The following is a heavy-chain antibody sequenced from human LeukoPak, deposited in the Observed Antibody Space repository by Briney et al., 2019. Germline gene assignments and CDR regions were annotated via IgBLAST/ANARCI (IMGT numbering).Heavy chain of an antibody. J-gene: IGHJ4*02. CDR3: ARLSDRNWGHPPDY. D-gene: IGHD7-27*01. CDR2: IYPGDSDT. CDR1: GSIFTSYW. V-gene: IGHV5-51*01. Sequence: GASLQISCKGSGSIFTSYWIGWVRRLPGKGLEWMGIIYPGDSDTRYSPSFQGQVTISADKSISTAYLQWSSLKASDTAMYYCARLSDRNWGHPPDYWGQGTLVTVSS.